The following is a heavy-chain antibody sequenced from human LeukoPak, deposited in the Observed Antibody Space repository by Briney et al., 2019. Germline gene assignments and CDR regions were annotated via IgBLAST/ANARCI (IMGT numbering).Heavy chain of an antibody. CDR1: GFTFGDYA. Sequence: GGSLRLSCTASGFTFGDYAMSWFRQAPGKGLEWVGFIRSKAYGGTTEYAASVKGRFTISRDDSKSIAYLQMNSLKTEDTAVYYCTRGRWGYQPPYSSSCYFDYWGQGTLVTVSS. V-gene: IGHV3-49*03. CDR2: IRSKAYGGTT. D-gene: IGHD6-13*01. J-gene: IGHJ4*02. CDR3: TRGRWGYQPPYSSSCYFDY.